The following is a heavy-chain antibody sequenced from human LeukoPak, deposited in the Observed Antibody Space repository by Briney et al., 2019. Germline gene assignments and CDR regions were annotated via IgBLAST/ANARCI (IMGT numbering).Heavy chain of an antibody. V-gene: IGHV1-18*01. J-gene: IGHJ6*02. Sequence: ASVKVSCKASGYTFTSYGISWVRQAPGQGLEWMGWISAYNGNTNYAQKLQGRVTMTTDTSTSTAYMELRSLRSDDTAVYYCATVIHRYGSGSYYYYYGMDVWGQGTTVTVSS. CDR1: GYTFTSYG. CDR3: ATVIHRYGSGSYYYYYGMDV. CDR2: ISAYNGNT. D-gene: IGHD3-10*01.